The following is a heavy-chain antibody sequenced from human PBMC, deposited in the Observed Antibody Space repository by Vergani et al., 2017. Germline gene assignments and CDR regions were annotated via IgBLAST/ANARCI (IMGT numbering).Heavy chain of an antibody. Sequence: EVQLVESGGGLVKPGGSLRLSCAASGFTFSSYSMNWVRQAPGKGLEWVSSISSSSSYIYYADSVKGRFTISRDNAKNSLYLQMNSLRAEDTAVYYCARDIVQGYYYGSGRDYYGMDVWGQGTTVTVSS. V-gene: IGHV3-21*01. CDR3: ARDIVQGYYYGSGRDYYGMDV. J-gene: IGHJ6*02. CDR1: GFTFSSYS. CDR2: ISSSSSYI. D-gene: IGHD3-10*01.